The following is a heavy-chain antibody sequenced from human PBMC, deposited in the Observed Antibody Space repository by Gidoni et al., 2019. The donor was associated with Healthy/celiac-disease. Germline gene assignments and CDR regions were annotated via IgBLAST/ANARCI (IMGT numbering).Heavy chain of an antibody. CDR2: ISWNSGSI. CDR3: AKGGFPYSSGPNWFDP. V-gene: IGHV3-9*01. J-gene: IGHJ5*02. CDR1: GIIFDDYA. Sequence: EVQLVESGGGLVQPGRSLRLSWADSGIIFDDYAMHWVRQAPGKGLEWVSGISWNSGSIGYADSVKGRFTISRDNAKNSLYLQMNSLRGEDTALYYCAKGGFPYSSGPNWFDPWGQGTQVTVSS. D-gene: IGHD6-19*01.